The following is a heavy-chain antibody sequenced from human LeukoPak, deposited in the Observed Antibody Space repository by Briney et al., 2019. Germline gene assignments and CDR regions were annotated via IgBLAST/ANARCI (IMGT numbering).Heavy chain of an antibody. Sequence: GGSLRLSCEVAGFNFSDYGIHWVRQGPGKGLEWVAFIRFDGSNKYYADSVKGRFSISRDNSKDTGHLQVNSLRPEDTGIYYCARDAVVKSAYYFWYFDLWGRGTLVTVSS. CDR2: IRFDGSNK. D-gene: IGHD2/OR15-2a*01. J-gene: IGHJ2*01. CDR1: GFNFSDYG. CDR3: ARDAVVKSAYYFWYFDL. V-gene: IGHV3-30*02.